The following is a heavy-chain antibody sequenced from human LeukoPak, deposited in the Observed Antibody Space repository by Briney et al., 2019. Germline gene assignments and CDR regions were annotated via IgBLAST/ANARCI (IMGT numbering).Heavy chain of an antibody. Sequence: GGSLRLSCAASGFTFGSYGMHWVRQAPGKGLEWVAFIRNDGTNKYYADSVKGRFTISRDNSKNTLYLEMNSLRAEDTAVYNCAKVLTSSWGYFDSWGQGTLVTVSS. CDR1: GFTFGSYG. V-gene: IGHV3-30*02. D-gene: IGHD6-13*01. CDR2: IRNDGTNK. CDR3: AKVLTSSWGYFDS. J-gene: IGHJ4*02.